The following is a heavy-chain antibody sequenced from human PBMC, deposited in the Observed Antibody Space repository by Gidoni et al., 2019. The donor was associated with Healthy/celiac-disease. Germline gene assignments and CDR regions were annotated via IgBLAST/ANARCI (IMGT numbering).Heavy chain of an antibody. Sequence: EVQLVESGGVLVKPGGSLSLSCAASGFTFSNAWMSWVRQAPGKGLEWGGRIKRKTDGGTTDYAAPVKGRFTISRDDSKNTLYLQMNSLKTEDTAVYYCTTGPPPPGGYYYYYYMDVWGKGTTVTVSS. CDR3: TTGPPPPGGYYYYYYMDV. J-gene: IGHJ6*03. CDR1: GFTFSNAW. CDR2: IKRKTDGGTT. V-gene: IGHV3-15*01. D-gene: IGHD1-26*01.